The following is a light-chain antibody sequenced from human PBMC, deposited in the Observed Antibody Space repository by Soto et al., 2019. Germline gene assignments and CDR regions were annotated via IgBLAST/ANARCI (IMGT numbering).Light chain of an antibody. CDR1: QTISSW. J-gene: IGKJ1*01. CDR2: KAS. CDR3: QQYHGYSLT. V-gene: IGKV1-5*03. Sequence: DIQMTQSPSTLSGSVGDRVTITCRASQTISSWLAWYQQKPGKAPKLLIYKASTLKSGVPSRFSGSGSGTEFTLTISSLQPDDFATYYCQQYHGYSLTFXQGTKVDIK.